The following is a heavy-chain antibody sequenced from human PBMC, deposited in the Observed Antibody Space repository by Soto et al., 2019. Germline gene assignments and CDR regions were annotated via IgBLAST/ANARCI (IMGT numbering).Heavy chain of an antibody. J-gene: IGHJ6*02. CDR1: GGSISSGGYY. D-gene: IGHD5-12*01. CDR3: AGAGLSGYANSSYYDYYYCMDV. CDR2: IYYSGST. Sequence: QVQLQESGPGLVKPSQTLSLTCTVSGGSISSGGYYWSWIRQHPGKGLEWIGYIYYSGSTYYNPSLKSRVTISVDTSKNQFSLTLSSVTAADTAVYYWAGAGLSGYANSSYYDYYYCMDVWGQGTTVTVSS. V-gene: IGHV4-31*03.